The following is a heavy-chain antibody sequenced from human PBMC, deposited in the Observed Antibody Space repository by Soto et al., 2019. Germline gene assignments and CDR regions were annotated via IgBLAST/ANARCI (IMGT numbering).Heavy chain of an antibody. CDR1: AFTFSSYW. CDR3: ARDGPFISVTAPAHYYGMDV. Sequence: GSLRLSCGASAFTFSSYWMSWVRQAPGKGLEWVANIKEDGSEKYYVDSVKGRFTISRDNAKNSLYLEMNSLRAEDTAVYYCARDGPFISVTAPAHYYGMDVWGQGTTVTVSS. J-gene: IGHJ6*02. CDR2: IKEDGSEK. V-gene: IGHV3-7*03. D-gene: IGHD2-21*02.